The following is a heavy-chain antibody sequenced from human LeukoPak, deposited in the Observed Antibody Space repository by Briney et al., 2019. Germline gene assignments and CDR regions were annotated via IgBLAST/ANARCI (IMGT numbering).Heavy chain of an antibody. V-gene: IGHV4-39*01. J-gene: IGHJ5*02. Sequence: PSEPLSLTCTVSGGSISSSSYYWGWIRQPPGKGLEWIGSIYFSGSTYYNPSLKSRVTISVDTSKNQFSLKLSSVTAAHTAVYYCARRLYDFWTGYYSSWFYPWAQGTLVTVSS. CDR3: ARRLYDFWTGYYSSWFYP. CDR1: GGSISSSSYY. D-gene: IGHD3-3*01. CDR2: IYFSGST.